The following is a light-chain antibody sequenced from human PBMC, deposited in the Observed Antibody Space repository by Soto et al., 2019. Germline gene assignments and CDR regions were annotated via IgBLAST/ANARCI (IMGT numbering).Light chain of an antibody. Sequence: QSVLTHPPSSSGTPWQRITISCSGSSSNIESHTVNWYQQVPGAAPKLLINTNNQRPSGVPDRFSGSKSGASASLAISGLQPEDEATYYCATWDDSRKGVFGTGTKVTVL. CDR1: SSNIESHT. CDR2: TNN. V-gene: IGLV1-44*01. CDR3: ATWDDSRKGV. J-gene: IGLJ1*01.